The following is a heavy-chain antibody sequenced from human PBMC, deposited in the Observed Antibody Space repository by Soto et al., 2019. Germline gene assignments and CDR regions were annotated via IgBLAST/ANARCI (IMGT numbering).Heavy chain of an antibody. Sequence: ASVKVSCKASGYTFTGYYMHWVRQAPGQGLEWMGWINPNSGGTNYAQKFQGRVTMTRDTSISTAYMELSRLRSDDTAVYYCVRVSHGSGLRYFDWLLNWFDPWGQGTLVTVSS. CDR1: GYTFTGYY. D-gene: IGHD3-9*01. V-gene: IGHV1-2*02. CDR2: INPNSGGT. J-gene: IGHJ5*02. CDR3: VRVSHGSGLRYFDWLLNWFDP.